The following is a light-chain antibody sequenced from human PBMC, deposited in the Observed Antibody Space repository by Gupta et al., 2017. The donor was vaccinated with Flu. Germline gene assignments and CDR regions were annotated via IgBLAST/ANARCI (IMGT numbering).Light chain of an antibody. V-gene: IGLV2-14*01. J-gene: IGLJ3*02. CDR3: SAYTTSSTLV. Sequence: SIAIPCSGTSSDVVNYNYVSWYQHHPGKAPELLIYEVRKRPSGVSDRFSGNKSGNTASLTISGLQADDEADYYCSAYTTSSTLVFGGGTKVTVL. CDR1: SSDVVNYNY. CDR2: EVR.